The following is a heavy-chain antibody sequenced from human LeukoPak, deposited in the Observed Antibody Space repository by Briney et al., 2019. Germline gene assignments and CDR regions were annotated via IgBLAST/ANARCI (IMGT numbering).Heavy chain of an antibody. J-gene: IGHJ4*02. CDR1: GFTVSGNY. CDR3: ARGDDNSGWYFDY. CDR2: IYRGGNT. V-gene: IGHV3-66*01. D-gene: IGHD6-19*01. Sequence: GGSLRLSCAASGFTVSGNYMSWVRQAPGKGLEWVSVIYRGGNTRYADSVKGRFTVSRDNSKNTLYLEMNSLRAEDTAVYHCARGDDNSGWYFDYWGQGTLVTVSS.